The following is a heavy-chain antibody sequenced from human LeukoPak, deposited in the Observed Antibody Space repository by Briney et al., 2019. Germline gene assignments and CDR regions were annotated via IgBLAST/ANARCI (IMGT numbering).Heavy chain of an antibody. CDR2: IYSNGNT. CDR1: GGSFSSSY. D-gene: IGHD6-19*01. J-gene: IGHJ4*02. V-gene: IGHV4-59*01. CDR3: APVQWLADTWGY. Sequence: PSETLSLTCIVSGGSFSSSYWSWIRQPPGKGLEWIAYIYSNGNTNSNPSLKSRVTIAVDTSQSQFSLKLSSVTAADTAVYYCAPVQWLADTWGYWGQGTLVTVSS.